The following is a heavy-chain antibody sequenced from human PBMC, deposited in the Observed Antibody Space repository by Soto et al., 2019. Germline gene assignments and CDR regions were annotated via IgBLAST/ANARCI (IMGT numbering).Heavy chain of an antibody. CDR3: ARGDCSSTSCYYYYYGMDV. J-gene: IGHJ6*02. CDR2: ISSSSSYI. D-gene: IGHD2-2*01. CDR1: GFTFSSYS. V-gene: IGHV3-21*01. Sequence: GGSLRLSCAASGFTFSSYSMNWVRQAPGKGLEWVSSISSSSSYIYYADSVKGRFTISRDNAKNSLYLQMNSLRAEDTAVYYCARGDCSSTSCYYYYYGMDVWGQGTTVTVS.